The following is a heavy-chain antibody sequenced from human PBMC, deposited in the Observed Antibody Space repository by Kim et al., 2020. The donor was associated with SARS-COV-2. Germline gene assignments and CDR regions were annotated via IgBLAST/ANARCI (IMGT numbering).Heavy chain of an antibody. D-gene: IGHD6-13*01. CDR2: T. V-gene: IGHV4-39*01. CDR3: ARLRRSSNFDY. J-gene: IGHJ4*02. Sequence: TYYNPSLKSRVTISVDTSKNQFSLKLSSVTAADTAVYYCARLRRSSNFDYWGQGTLVTVSS.